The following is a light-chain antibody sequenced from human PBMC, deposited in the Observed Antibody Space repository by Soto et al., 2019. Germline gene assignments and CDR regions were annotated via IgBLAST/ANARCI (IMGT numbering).Light chain of an antibody. CDR1: QGISNY. CDR2: AAS. J-gene: IGKJ1*01. Sequence: DIQMTQSPSSLSASVGDRVTITCRASQGISNYLAWYQQKPGKVPKLLIYAASTVQSGVPSRFSVSGSATDFTLTISSLQPEDVAPYYCQKYNSAPPWTFGQRTKLEIK. V-gene: IGKV1-27*01. CDR3: QKYNSAPPWT.